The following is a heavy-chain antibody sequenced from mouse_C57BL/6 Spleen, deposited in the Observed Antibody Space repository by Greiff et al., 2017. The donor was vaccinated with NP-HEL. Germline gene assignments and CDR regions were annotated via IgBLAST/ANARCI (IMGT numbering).Heavy chain of an antibody. CDR1: GYTFTSYT. Sequence: QVQLQQSGAELARPGASVKMSCKASGYTFTSYTMHWAKQRPGQGLEWIGYINPSSGYTKSNQKFNDKATSTAAKSFSTAYMQLSSLTSEDSAVYYCARSGGYYGFDDWGEGTTLTVSS. CDR3: ARSGGYYGFDD. V-gene: IGHV1-4*01. J-gene: IGHJ2*01. D-gene: IGHD1-1*01. CDR2: INPSSGYT.